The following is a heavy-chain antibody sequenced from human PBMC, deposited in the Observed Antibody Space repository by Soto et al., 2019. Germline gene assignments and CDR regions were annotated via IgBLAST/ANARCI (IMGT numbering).Heavy chain of an antibody. J-gene: IGHJ4*02. CDR1: GFTFSSYA. D-gene: IGHD1-26*01. CDR3: AKSIKWELLRSYFDY. V-gene: IGHV3-23*01. Sequence: EVQLLESGGGLVQPGGSLRLSCAASGFTFSSYAMSWVRQAPGKGLEWVSAISGSGGGTYYADSVKGRFTISRDNSKNTLYLQMNSLRAEDTAVYYCAKSIKWELLRSYFDYWGQGTLVTVSS. CDR2: ISGSGGGT.